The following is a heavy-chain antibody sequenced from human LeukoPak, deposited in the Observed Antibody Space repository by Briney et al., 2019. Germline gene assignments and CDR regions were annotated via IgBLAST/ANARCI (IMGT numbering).Heavy chain of an antibody. CDR2: FDPEDGET. D-gene: IGHD1-26*01. CDR1: GYTLTELS. CDR3: STAAVEGSPFDY. Sequence: ASVNVSCKVSGYTLTELSMHLVRHPPGKGLELMGGFDPEDGETIYAQKFQGRVTMTEDTSTDTAYMELSSLRSEDTAVYYCSTAAVEGSPFDYWGQGTLVTVSS. V-gene: IGHV1-24*01. J-gene: IGHJ4*02.